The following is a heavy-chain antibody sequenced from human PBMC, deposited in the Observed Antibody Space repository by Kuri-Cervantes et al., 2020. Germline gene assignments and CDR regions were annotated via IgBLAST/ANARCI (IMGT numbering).Heavy chain of an antibody. J-gene: IGHJ4*02. CDR1: GFTFSSYA. V-gene: IGHV3-30*04. CDR3: ASPARGNYFEY. CDR2: ISYDGSNK. D-gene: IGHD3-16*01. Sequence: LSLTCAASGFTFSSYAMSWVRQAPDKGLEWVAIISYDGSNKYYADSVKGRFTISRDNSKNTLYLLMNGLRAEDTAVYYCASPARGNYFEYWGQGTLVTVSS.